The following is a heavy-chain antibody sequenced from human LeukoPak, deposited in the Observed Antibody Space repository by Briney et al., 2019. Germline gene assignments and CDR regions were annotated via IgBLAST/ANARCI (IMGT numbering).Heavy chain of an antibody. CDR1: GFTFSSYS. Sequence: GGSLRLSCAASGFTFSSYSMNWVRQAPGKGLEWVSSISSSSSYIYYADSVKGRFTISRDNAKNSLYLRMNSLRAEDAAVYYCASETLAYYYMDVWGKGTTVTVSS. D-gene: IGHD6-6*01. J-gene: IGHJ6*03. V-gene: IGHV3-21*01. CDR2: ISSSSSYI. CDR3: ASETLAYYYMDV.